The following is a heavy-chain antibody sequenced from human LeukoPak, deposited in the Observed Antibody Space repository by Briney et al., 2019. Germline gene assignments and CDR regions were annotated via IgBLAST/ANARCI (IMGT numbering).Heavy chain of an antibody. V-gene: IGHV4-39*01. CDR3: ARIPIITTSPTQNYFDY. J-gene: IGHJ4*02. Sequence: SETLSLTCTVSGGSISSSSYYWGWIRQPPGKRLEWIGSIYYSGSTYYNPSLKSRVTISVDASKNQFSLKLSSVTAADTAVYYCARIPIITTSPTQNYFDYWGQGTLVTVSS. CDR2: IYYSGST. D-gene: IGHD3-22*01. CDR1: GGSISSSSYY.